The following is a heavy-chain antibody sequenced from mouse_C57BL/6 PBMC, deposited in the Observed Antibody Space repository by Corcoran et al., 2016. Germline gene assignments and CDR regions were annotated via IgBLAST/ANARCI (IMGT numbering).Heavy chain of an antibody. Sequence: QVQLQQSGAELVKPGASVKISCKASGYAFSSYWMNWVKQRPGKGLEWIGQIYPGDGDTNYNGKFKGKATLTADKSSSTAYMQLSSLTSEDSAVYFCARSGKLPHFDYWGQGTTLTVSS. CDR2: IYPGDGDT. V-gene: IGHV1-80*01. D-gene: IGHD2-1*01. CDR1: GYAFSSYW. J-gene: IGHJ2*01. CDR3: ARSGKLPHFDY.